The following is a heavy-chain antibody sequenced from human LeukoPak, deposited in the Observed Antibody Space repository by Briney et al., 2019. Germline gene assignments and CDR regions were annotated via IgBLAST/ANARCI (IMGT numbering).Heavy chain of an antibody. CDR3: AKALYSSSWYWYDY. J-gene: IGHJ4*02. D-gene: IGHD6-13*01. V-gene: IGHV3-30*18. Sequence: PGGSLRLSCAASGFTFSSYGMHWVRQAPGKGLEWVAVISYDGSNKYYADSVKGRFTISRDNSKKTLYLQMNSLRAEDTAVYYCAKALYSSSWYWYDYWGQGTLVTVSS. CDR1: GFTFSSYG. CDR2: ISYDGSNK.